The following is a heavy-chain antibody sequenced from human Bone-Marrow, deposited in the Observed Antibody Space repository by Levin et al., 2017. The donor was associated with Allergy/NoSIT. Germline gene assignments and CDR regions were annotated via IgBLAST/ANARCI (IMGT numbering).Heavy chain of an antibody. CDR2: IGRNSGNK. V-gene: IGHV3-9*01. D-gene: IGHD1-7*01. Sequence: GGSLRLSCAASGFTFDDYAMHWVRQAPGKGLEWVASIGRNSGNKGYADSVRGRFTISRDNVNNSLYLEMNSLRGDDTALYYCAKEGNYGLEVYFMDVWGKGTMVTVSS. J-gene: IGHJ6*03. CDR3: AKEGNYGLEVYFMDV. CDR1: GFTFDDYA.